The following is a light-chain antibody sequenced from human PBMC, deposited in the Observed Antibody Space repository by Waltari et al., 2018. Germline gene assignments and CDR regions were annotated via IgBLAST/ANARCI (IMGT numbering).Light chain of an antibody. CDR3: CSYAGSYTFVV. Sequence: QSALPQPRPVSGSPGPSVTIPCTGTTTDVGGYNYGPWYQQHPGKAPKPMIYDVSKRPSGVPDRFSGSKSGNTASLTISGLQAEDEADYYCCSYAGSYTFVVFGGGTKLTVL. V-gene: IGLV2-11*01. J-gene: IGLJ2*01. CDR2: DVS. CDR1: TTDVGGYNY.